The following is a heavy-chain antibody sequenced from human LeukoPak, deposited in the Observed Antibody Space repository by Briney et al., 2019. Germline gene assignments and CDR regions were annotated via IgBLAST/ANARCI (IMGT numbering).Heavy chain of an antibody. V-gene: IGHV1-2*02. CDR3: ARGSGTYDFDY. CDR2: INPNSGGT. Sequence: ASVKVSCKASGYTFTGDYMHWVRQAPRQELEWMGWINPNSGGTNYAQKFQGRITMTRDTSISTAYMELSRLRSDDTAVYYCARGSGTYDFDYWGQGILVTVSS. CDR1: GYTFTGDY. D-gene: IGHD1-26*01. J-gene: IGHJ4*02.